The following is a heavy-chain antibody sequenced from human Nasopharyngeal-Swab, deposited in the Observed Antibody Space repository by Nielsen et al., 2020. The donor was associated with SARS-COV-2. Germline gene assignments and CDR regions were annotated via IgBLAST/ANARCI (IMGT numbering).Heavy chain of an antibody. V-gene: IGHV3-9*01. CDR1: GFTFENYA. CDR3: ARVVDSSGFDY. CDR2: ITWNSGNK. Sequence: SLKISCAASGFTFENYAMHWVRQPPGKGLEWVSGITWNSGNKGYAESVQGRFTISRDNARNSLYLQMNSLRAEDTALYYCARVVDSSGFDYWGQGTLVTVSS. J-gene: IGHJ4*02. D-gene: IGHD3-22*01.